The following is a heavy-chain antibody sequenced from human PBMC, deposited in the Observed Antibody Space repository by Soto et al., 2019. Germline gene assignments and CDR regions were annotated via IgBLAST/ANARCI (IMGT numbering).Heavy chain of an antibody. CDR2: IYYSGTT. D-gene: IGHD5-18*01. Sequence: TSETLSLTCTVSGDSITSNSYFWAWIRQPPGKGLEWIGSIYYSGTTYYNPSLKSRVTISVDRSKNQFSLKLSSVTAADTAIYYCARGYGRNFDYWGKGTLVTVSS. V-gene: IGHV4-39*01. CDR1: GDSITSNSYF. J-gene: IGHJ4*02. CDR3: ARGYGRNFDY.